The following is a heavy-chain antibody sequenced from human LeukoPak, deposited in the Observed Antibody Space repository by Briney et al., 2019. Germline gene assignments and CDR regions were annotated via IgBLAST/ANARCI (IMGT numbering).Heavy chain of an antibody. CDR2: IYHSGST. D-gene: IGHD3-9*01. Sequence: PSETLSLTCTVSGGSINSGDYYWSWIRQPPGKGLEWIGEIYHSGSTNYNPSLKSRVTISVDKSKNQFSLKLSSVTAADTAVHYCARALTDILTGYGFYFDYWGQGTLVTVSS. CDR1: GGSINSGDYY. J-gene: IGHJ4*02. CDR3: ARALTDILTGYGFYFDY. V-gene: IGHV4-39*07.